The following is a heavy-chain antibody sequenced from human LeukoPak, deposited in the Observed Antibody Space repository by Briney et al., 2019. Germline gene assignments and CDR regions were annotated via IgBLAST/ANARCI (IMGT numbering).Heavy chain of an antibody. CDR2: IYFSGTT. Sequence: SETLSLTCTVSGGSISSSSYYWGWMRQPPGKGLEWIGSIYFSGTTYYNPSLQSRVTISVDTAKNQFTPKVTSVTAADTAAYYCARDAHCTGVSCYSPYNWFDPWGQGTLVTVSS. V-gene: IGHV4-39*06. CDR3: ARDAHCTGVSCYSPYNWFDP. D-gene: IGHD2-15*01. J-gene: IGHJ5*02. CDR1: GGSISSSSYY.